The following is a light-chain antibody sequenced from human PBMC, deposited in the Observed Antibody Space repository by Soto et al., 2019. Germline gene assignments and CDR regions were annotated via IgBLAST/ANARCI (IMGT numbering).Light chain of an antibody. CDR1: SSDVGGYNY. J-gene: IGLJ1*01. Sequence: QSALTQPRSVSGSPGQSVTVSCTGTSSDVGGYNYVSWYRQYPGEAPKHLIYDVTERLSGVPDRFSGSKSGNTASLTISGLQAEDEVDYYCCSYAGGHIHYIIGTGTKLTVL. CDR2: DVT. CDR3: CSYAGGHIHYI. V-gene: IGLV2-11*01.